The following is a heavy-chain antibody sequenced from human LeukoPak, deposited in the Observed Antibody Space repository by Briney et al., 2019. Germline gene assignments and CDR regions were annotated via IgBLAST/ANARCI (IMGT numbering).Heavy chain of an antibody. CDR3: AREVVEMDTTYPNDAFDI. CDR1: GLTVSSNY. V-gene: IGHV3-66*01. Sequence: QPGGSLRLSCAASGLTVSSNYMSWVYQAPGKGLEWVSVIYSGVSTYYADSVKGRFTISRDNSKNTLYLQMNSLRAEDTAVYYCAREVVEMDTTYPNDAFDIWSQGTMVTVSS. CDR2: IYSGVST. J-gene: IGHJ3*02. D-gene: IGHD5-24*01.